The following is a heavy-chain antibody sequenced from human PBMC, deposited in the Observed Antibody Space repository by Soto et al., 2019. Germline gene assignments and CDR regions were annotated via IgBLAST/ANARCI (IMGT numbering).Heavy chain of an antibody. CDR3: ARDAIEYSSLEDP. CDR2: IIPIFGTA. V-gene: IGHV1-69*06. D-gene: IGHD6-6*01. J-gene: IGHJ5*02. CDR1: GGTFSSYA. Sequence: SVKVSCKASGGTFSSYAIGWVRQAPGQGLEWMGGIIPIFGTANYAQKFQGRVTITADKSTSTAYMELSSLRSEDTAVYYCARDAIEYSSLEDPWGQGTLVTVSS.